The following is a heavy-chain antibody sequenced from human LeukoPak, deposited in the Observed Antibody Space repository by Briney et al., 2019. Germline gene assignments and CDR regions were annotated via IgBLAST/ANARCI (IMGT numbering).Heavy chain of an antibody. D-gene: IGHD6-19*01. J-gene: IGHJ4*02. CDR2: IYYSGST. CDR3: ARVEPTGIAVAGTTFDY. V-gene: IGHV4-39*07. CDR1: GGSISSSSYY. Sequence: ASETLSLTCTVSGGSISSSSYYWGWIRQPPGKGLEWIGSIYYSGSTYYNPSLKGRVTISVDTSKNQFSLKLSSVTAADTAVYYCARVEPTGIAVAGTTFDYWGQGTLVTVSS.